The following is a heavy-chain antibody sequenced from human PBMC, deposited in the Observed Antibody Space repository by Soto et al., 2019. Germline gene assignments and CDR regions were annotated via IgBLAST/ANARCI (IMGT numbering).Heavy chain of an antibody. D-gene: IGHD1-1*01. V-gene: IGHV3-30-3*01. CDR3: ARRLERDYYYGMDV. CDR1: GFTSSSYA. CDR2: ISYDGSNK. J-gene: IGHJ6*02. Sequence: GGSLRLSCAASGFTSSSYAMHWVRQAPGKGLEWAAVISYDGSNKYYADSVKGRFTISRDNSKNTLYLQMNSLRAEDTAVYYCARRLERDYYYGMDVWGQGTTVTVSS.